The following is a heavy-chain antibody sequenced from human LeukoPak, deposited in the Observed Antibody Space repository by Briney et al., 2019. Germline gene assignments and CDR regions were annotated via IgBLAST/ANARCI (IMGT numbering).Heavy chain of an antibody. D-gene: IGHD6-13*01. V-gene: IGHV3-21*01. CDR1: GFTISSYN. J-gene: IGHJ4*02. Sequence: GGSLRLSCVASGFTISSYNMNWVRQAPGKGLEWVSSISSSSSYIYYADSVKGRFTISRDNAKNSLYLQMNSLRAEDTAVYYCARGMTIKQQLANSFDYWGQGTLVTVSS. CDR2: ISSSSSYI. CDR3: ARGMTIKQQLANSFDY.